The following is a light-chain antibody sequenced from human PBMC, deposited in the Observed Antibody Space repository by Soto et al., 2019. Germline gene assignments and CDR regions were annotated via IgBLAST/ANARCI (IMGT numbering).Light chain of an antibody. CDR2: GAS. V-gene: IGKV1-13*02. J-gene: IGKJ4*01. CDR3: QHFNSYPPT. Sequence: AIQLTQSPSSLSASVGDRVTITCRASQSVSSGLAWYQQKPGKAPKLLISGASSLESGVPSRFSDSASGTDFTLTITSLQPEDFATYFCQHFNSYPPTFGGGTEVEIK. CDR1: QSVSSG.